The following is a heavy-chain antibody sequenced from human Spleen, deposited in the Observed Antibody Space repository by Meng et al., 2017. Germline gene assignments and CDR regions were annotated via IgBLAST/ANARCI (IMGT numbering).Heavy chain of an antibody. J-gene: IGHJ3*02. CDR1: GFTFSSYI. CDR3: AKDVAAVGTEALDM. V-gene: IGHV3-21*04. Sequence: GESLIISCAASGFTFSSYIMNWVRQARGKGLESVSSISSSSRYIYYADSVKGRFTISRDNAKNSLYLQMNSLRAEDTAVYYCAKDVAAVGTEALDMWGQGTRVTVSS. D-gene: IGHD6-13*01. CDR2: ISSSSRYI.